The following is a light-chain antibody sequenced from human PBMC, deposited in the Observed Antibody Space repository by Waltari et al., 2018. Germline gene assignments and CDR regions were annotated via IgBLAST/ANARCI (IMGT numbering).Light chain of an antibody. CDR3: MIWHSSASV. J-gene: IGLJ2*01. V-gene: IGLV5-45*03. CDR1: SGINVADRK. CDR2: FRSDLDK. Sequence: QAVLTQPSSLSASPGASVRLTCTLHSGINVADRKIYWYQQKPGKPPQGLLRFRSDLDKPQAPGLPSRFSGSNDASANAGILLISGLQSEDEADYYCMIWHSSASVFGGGTTLTVL.